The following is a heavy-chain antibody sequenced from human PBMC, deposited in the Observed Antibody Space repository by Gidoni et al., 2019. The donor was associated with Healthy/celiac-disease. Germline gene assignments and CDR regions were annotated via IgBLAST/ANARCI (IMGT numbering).Heavy chain of an antibody. J-gene: IGHJ4*02. CDR2: ISSSSSYI. CDR3: ARDLTEYYYDSSGYPYYFDY. Sequence: EVQLVESGGGLVKPGGSLRLSCAASGFTFSSYSMNWVRQAPGKGLEWVSSISSSSSYIYYADSVKGRFTISRDNAKNSLYLQMNSLRAEDTAVYYCARDLTEYYYDSSGYPYYFDYWGQGTLVTVSS. CDR1: GFTFSSYS. D-gene: IGHD3-22*01. V-gene: IGHV3-21*01.